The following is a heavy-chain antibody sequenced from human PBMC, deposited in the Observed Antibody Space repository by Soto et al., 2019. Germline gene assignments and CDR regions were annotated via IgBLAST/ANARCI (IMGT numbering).Heavy chain of an antibody. Sequence: QVQLVQSGAEVKKPGASVKVSCKASGYTFTSYDINWVRQATGQGLEWMGWMNPNSGNTGYAQKFQGRVTMTRNTSISTAYMELSSLRSEDTAVYYCARSGKEYYDFWSGYPPVNDYWGQGTLVTVSS. CDR3: ARSGKEYYDFWSGYPPVNDY. J-gene: IGHJ4*02. D-gene: IGHD3-3*01. CDR1: GYTFTSYD. CDR2: MNPNSGNT. V-gene: IGHV1-8*01.